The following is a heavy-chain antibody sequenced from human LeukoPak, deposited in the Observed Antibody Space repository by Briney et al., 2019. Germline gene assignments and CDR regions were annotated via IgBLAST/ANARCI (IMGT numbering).Heavy chain of an antibody. CDR1: GFTFSSYA. J-gene: IGHJ3*02. D-gene: IGHD3-22*01. CDR3: ARSTYYDSSGYYPNYDAFDI. Sequence: GGSLRLSCAASGFTFSSYAMSWVRQAPGKGLEWVSAISGSGGSTYYADSVKGRFTISRDNSKNTLYLQMNSLRAEDTAVYYCARSTYYDSSGYYPNYDAFDIWGQGTMVTVSS. CDR2: ISGSGGST. V-gene: IGHV3-23*01.